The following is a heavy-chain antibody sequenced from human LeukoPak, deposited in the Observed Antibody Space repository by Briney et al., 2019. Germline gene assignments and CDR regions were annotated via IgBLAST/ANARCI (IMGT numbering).Heavy chain of an antibody. CDR1: GGSISSGSYY. D-gene: IGHD3-10*01. Sequence: SETLSLTCTVSGGSISSGSYYWSWIRQPAGKGLEWIGRIYTSGSTNYNPSLKSRVTISVDTSKNQFSLKLSSVTAADTAVYYCARVGSDYYGSGGYYTHYYMDVWGKGTTVTVSS. CDR2: IYTSGST. V-gene: IGHV4-61*02. J-gene: IGHJ6*03. CDR3: ARVGSDYYGSGGYYTHYYMDV.